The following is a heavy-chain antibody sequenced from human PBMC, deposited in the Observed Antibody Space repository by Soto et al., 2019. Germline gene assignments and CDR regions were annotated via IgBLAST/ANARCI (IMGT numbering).Heavy chain of an antibody. D-gene: IGHD2-15*01. V-gene: IGHV4-39*07. CDR1: GGSISSGDYY. CDR3: ARARWYDAFDV. CDR2: IFHGGNT. J-gene: IGHJ3*01. Sequence: PSETLSLTCTVSGGSISSGDYYWSWIRQPPGKGLEWIGSIFHGGNTYYNPSLKSRVTISVDMSKNQFSLKLNSVTAADTAVYYCARARWYDAFDVWGQGTVVTVSS.